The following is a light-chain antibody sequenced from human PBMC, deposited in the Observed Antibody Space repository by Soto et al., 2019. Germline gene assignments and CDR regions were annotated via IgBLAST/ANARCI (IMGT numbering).Light chain of an antibody. J-gene: IGKJ3*01. CDR1: QDITNH. CDR2: DAS. V-gene: IGKV1-33*01. Sequence: DIQMTQSPSSLSASVGDRVTITCQASQDITNHLNWYHQKPGKVPKLLIYDASNLQTGVPSRFSGSGSGTDFTFTITSLQPEDIGTYYCQQYDLLLTFGPGTKVNLK. CDR3: QQYDLLLT.